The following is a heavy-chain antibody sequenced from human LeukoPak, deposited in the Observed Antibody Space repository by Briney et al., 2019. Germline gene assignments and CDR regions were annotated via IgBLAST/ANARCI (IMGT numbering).Heavy chain of an antibody. CDR3: ARDINWVGGY. J-gene: IGHJ4*02. Sequence: QPGGSLRLSCAASGFTFSSYEMNWVRQAPGKGLEWVSYISSSDNTIHYADSVKGRFTISRDNAKNSLYLQMNSRRAEDTAVYYCARDINWVGGYWGQGTLVTVSS. CDR2: ISSSDNTI. V-gene: IGHV3-48*03. CDR1: GFTFSSYE. D-gene: IGHD7-27*01.